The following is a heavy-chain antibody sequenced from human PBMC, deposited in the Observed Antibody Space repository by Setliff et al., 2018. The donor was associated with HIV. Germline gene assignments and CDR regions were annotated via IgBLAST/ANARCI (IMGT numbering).Heavy chain of an antibody. D-gene: IGHD2-2*01. J-gene: IGHJ4*02. CDR2: IKQDGSEK. CDR1: GFIFSNHD. V-gene: IGHV3-7*05. Sequence: GGSLRLSCEASGFIFSNHDFHWVRQAAAKGLEWVANIKQDGSEKYYVDSVKGRFTISRGNAKNSLYLQMNSLRAEDTAVYYCASHFGYCSSTSCEGYWGQGALVTVSS. CDR3: ASHFGYCSSTSCEGY.